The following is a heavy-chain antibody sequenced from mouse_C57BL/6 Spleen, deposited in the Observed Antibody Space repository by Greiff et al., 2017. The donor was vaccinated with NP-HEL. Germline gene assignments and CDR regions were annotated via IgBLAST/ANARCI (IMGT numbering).Heavy chain of an antibody. CDR2: IDPSDSET. Sequence: QVQLQQPGAELVRPGSSVKLSCKASGYTFTSYWMHWVKQRPIQGLEWIGNIDPSDSETHYNQKFKDKATLTVAKSSSTAYMQLSSLTSEDSAVYYCARSYGTGAMDYWGQGTSVTVSS. CDR3: ARSYGTGAMDY. D-gene: IGHD2-1*01. V-gene: IGHV1-52*01. CDR1: GYTFTSYW. J-gene: IGHJ4*01.